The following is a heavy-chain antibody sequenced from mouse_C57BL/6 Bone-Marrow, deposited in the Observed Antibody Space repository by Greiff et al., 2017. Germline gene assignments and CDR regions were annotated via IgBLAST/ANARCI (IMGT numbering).Heavy chain of an antibody. J-gene: IGHJ1*03. CDR2: IYPSDSET. CDR3: AGDYDGTGYFDV. CDR1: GYTFTSYW. V-gene: IGHV1-61*01. D-gene: IGHD1-1*01. Sequence: QVQLKQPGAELVRPGSSVKLSCKASGYTFTSYWMDWVKQRPGQGLEWIGNIYPSDSETHYNQKFKDKATLTVDKSSSTAYMHLSSLTSEGSAVYYCAGDYDGTGYFDVWGTGTTVTVSS.